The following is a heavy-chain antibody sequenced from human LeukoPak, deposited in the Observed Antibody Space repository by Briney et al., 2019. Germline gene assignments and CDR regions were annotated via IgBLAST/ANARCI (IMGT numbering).Heavy chain of an antibody. V-gene: IGHV4-59*11. J-gene: IGHJ4*02. CDR1: GASISSHY. Sequence: SETLSLTCTASGASISSHYWSWIRQPPGRGLEWIGYIHYSGITSYDPSLKSRVTISVDTSKSQFSLNLSSVTAADTAVYYCARVYDYGKFDYWGPGTLVTVSS. CDR3: ARVYDYGKFDY. D-gene: IGHD4/OR15-4a*01. CDR2: IHYSGIT.